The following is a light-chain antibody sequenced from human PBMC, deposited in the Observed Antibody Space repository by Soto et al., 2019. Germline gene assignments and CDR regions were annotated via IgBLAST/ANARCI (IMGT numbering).Light chain of an antibody. Sequence: DILLTQSPATLSSSVGDRATLSCRASQSVSSYLAWYQQKPGKAPKLLIYDASSLASGIPARLSGSGSGTDSPLTISRLQPDYVVNYYRQHYNWPETFGQGTKVDIK. CDR3: QHYNWPET. V-gene: IGKV1-5*01. J-gene: IGKJ1*01. CDR2: DAS. CDR1: QSVSSY.